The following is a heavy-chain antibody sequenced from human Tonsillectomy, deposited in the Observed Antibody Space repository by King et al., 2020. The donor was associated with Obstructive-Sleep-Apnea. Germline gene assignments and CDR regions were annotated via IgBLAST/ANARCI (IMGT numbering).Heavy chain of an antibody. Sequence: VQLVESGGGVVQPGRSLRLSCAASGFTFSSYGMHWVRQAPGKGLEWVAVISYDGSNKYYADSVKGRFTISRDNSKNTLYLQMNSLRAEDTAVYYCAKVHEQDSWDYYGMDVWGQGTTVTVSS. J-gene: IGHJ6*02. D-gene: IGHD3-16*01. CDR3: AKVHEQDSWDYYGMDV. V-gene: IGHV3-30*18. CDR2: ISYDGSNK. CDR1: GFTFSSYG.